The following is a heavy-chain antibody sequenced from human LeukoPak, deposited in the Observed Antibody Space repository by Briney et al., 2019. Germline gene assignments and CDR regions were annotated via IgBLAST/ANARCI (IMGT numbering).Heavy chain of an antibody. Sequence: SETLSLTCTVSGGSISSSSYYWSWIRQPPGKGLEWIGYIYYSGSTNYNPSLKSRVTISVDTSKNQFSLKLSSVTAADTAVYYCAGGTISGYDFYYWGQGTLVTVSS. CDR1: GGSISSSSYY. CDR2: IYYSGST. V-gene: IGHV4-61*01. D-gene: IGHD5-12*01. CDR3: AGGTISGYDFYY. J-gene: IGHJ4*02.